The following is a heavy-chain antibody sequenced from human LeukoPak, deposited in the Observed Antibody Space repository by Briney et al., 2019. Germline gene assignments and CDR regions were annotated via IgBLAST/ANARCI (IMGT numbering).Heavy chain of an antibody. Sequence: QSGGSLRLSCAASGFTFSSYAMSWVRQAPVKGLEWVSAISGSGGSTYYADSVKGRFTISRDNSKNTLYLQMNSLRAEDTAVYYCAKEIDILTGYQLHNWFDPWGQGTLVTVSS. J-gene: IGHJ5*02. CDR1: GFTFSSYA. CDR2: ISGSGGST. CDR3: AKEIDILTGYQLHNWFDP. V-gene: IGHV3-23*01. D-gene: IGHD3-9*01.